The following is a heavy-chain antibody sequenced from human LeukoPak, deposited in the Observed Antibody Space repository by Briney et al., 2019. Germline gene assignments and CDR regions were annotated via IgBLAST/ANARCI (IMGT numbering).Heavy chain of an antibody. D-gene: IGHD2-2*01. CDR2: XXXIFGTA. V-gene: IGHV1-69*01. CDR3: ARDGGIVVVPAAPGWFDP. J-gene: IGHJ5*02. Sequence: XXXXQAPXQGLXXXGXXXXIFGTANYAQKFQGRVTITADESTSTAYMELSSLRSEDTAVYYCARDGGIVVVPAAPGWFDPWGQGTLVTVSS.